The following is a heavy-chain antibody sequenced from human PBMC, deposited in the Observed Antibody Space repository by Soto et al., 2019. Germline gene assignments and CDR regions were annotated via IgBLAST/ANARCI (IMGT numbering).Heavy chain of an antibody. V-gene: IGHV3-15*01. CDR3: TTEKTCFDY. J-gene: IGHJ4*02. CDR2: IKSKTDGGST. CDR1: PFTIINAL. Sequence: GLCLRLSCAVSPFTIINALVTWVGQTPGKGLEWVGRIKSKTDGGSTDYAASVKGRFTSSRDDSKNTLYLQMNSLKTEDTAVYYCTTEKTCFDYWGQGTMVTVSS.